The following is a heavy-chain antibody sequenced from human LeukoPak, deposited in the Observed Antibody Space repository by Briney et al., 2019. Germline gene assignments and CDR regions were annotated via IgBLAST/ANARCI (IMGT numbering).Heavy chain of an antibody. J-gene: IGHJ4*02. CDR3: ATFHYGYNSFWDY. CDR2: IYSGGST. CDR1: GFTFSNYG. Sequence: GGSLRLSCAASGFTFSNYGMHWVRQAPGKGLEWVSVIYSGGSTYYADSVKGRFTISRDNSKNTLYLQMNSLRAEDTAVYYCATFHYGYNSFWDYWGQGTLVTVSS. V-gene: IGHV3-NL1*01. D-gene: IGHD5-24*01.